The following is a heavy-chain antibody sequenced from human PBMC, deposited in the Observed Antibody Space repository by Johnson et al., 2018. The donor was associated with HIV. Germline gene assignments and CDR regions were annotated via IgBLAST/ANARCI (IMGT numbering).Heavy chain of an antibody. V-gene: IGHV3-66*01. CDR2: SGSGGST. Sequence: VQLVESGGGLVQPGGSLRLSCAASGFTVSSNYMSWVRQAPGKGLEWVSGVSGSGGSTYYADSVKGRFTISRDNSNNTLYLQMNSLRAEDTALYYCARDRAGFDIWGQGTMVTVSS. D-gene: IGHD6-19*01. J-gene: IGHJ3*02. CDR1: GFTVSSNY. CDR3: ARDRAGFDI.